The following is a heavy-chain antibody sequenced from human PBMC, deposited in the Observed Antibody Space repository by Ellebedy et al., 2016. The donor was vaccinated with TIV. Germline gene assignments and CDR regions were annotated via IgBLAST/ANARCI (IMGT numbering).Heavy chain of an antibody. J-gene: IGHJ2*01. D-gene: IGHD3-10*01. CDR2: TRDKANSYTT. Sequence: GESLKISCAASGFTLRDHYMAWVRQAPGKGLEWVGRTRDKANSYTTEYAASEKGRFTISRDDSKILLYLQMNSLKTEDTAVYYCVRVVLRSVWFFDLWGRGTLVIVSS. CDR1: GFTLRDHY. CDR3: VRVVLRSVWFFDL. V-gene: IGHV3-72*01.